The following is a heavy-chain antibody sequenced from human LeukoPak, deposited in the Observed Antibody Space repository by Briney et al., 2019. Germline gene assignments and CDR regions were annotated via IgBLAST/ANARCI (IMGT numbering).Heavy chain of an antibody. CDR3: ARENYYGSGSYYNRQYYFDY. Sequence: SQTLSLTCTVSGGSISSGGYYWSWIRKHPGKGLEWIGYIYYSGSTYYNPSLKSRVTISVDTSKNQFSLKLSSVTAADTAAYYCARENYYGSGSYYNRQYYFDYWGQGTLVTVSS. V-gene: IGHV4-31*03. J-gene: IGHJ4*02. CDR2: IYYSGST. D-gene: IGHD3-10*01. CDR1: GGSISSGGYY.